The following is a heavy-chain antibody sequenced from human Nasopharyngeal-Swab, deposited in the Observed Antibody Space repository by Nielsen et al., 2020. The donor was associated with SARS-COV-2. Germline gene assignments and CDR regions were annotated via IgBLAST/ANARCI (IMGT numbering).Heavy chain of an antibody. CDR1: GFTFSSYS. Sequence: GGSLRLSCAASGFTFSSYSMNWVRQAPGKGLEWVSSISSSRSYIYYADSVKGRFTISRDNAKNSLYLQMNSLRAEDTAVYYCARDPYYYGSGSSGYWGQGTLVTVSS. CDR2: ISSSRSYI. J-gene: IGHJ4*02. CDR3: ARDPYYYGSGSSGY. D-gene: IGHD3-10*01. V-gene: IGHV3-21*01.